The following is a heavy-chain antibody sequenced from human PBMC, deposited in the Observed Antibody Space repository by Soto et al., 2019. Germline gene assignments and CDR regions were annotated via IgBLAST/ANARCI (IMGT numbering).Heavy chain of an antibody. CDR1: GLTFSDYY. J-gene: IGHJ4*02. D-gene: IGHD6-19*01. V-gene: IGHV3-11*01. Sequence: GGSLSLSCAASGLTFSDYYMSWIRQAPGKGLEWVSYISSSGSTIYYADSVKGRFAISRDNAKNSLYLQMNSLRAEDTAVYYCASASAVAGTGAFDYWGQVTLVTVSS. CDR2: ISSSGSTI. CDR3: ASASAVAGTGAFDY.